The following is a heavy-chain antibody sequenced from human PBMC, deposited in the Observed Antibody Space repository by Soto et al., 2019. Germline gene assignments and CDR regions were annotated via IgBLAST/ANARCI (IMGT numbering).Heavy chain of an antibody. CDR1: GGTFSSYA. CDR2: IIPIFGTA. J-gene: IGHJ6*02. CDR3: ARDYYSNYYYYYGMDV. V-gene: IGHV1-69*06. D-gene: IGHD4-4*01. Sequence: QVQLVQSGAEVKKPGSSVKVSCKASGGTFSSYAISWVRQAPGQGLEWMGGIIPIFGTANYAQKFQGRVSITADKSTSTAYMELSSLRSEDTAVYYCARDYYSNYYYYYGMDVWGQGTTVTVSS.